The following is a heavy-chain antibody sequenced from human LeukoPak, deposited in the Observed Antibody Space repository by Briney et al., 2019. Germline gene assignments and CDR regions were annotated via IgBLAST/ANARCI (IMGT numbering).Heavy chain of an antibody. J-gene: IGHJ4*02. CDR1: GFSFSSYA. Sequence: GGSLRLSCAASGFSFSSYAMSWVRQAPGKGLEWVSAISGSGGSTYYADSVKGRFTISRDNSKNTLYLQMNSLRAEDTAVYYCGDVGTTPWTPNWGQGTLVTVSS. CDR3: GDVGTTPWTPN. D-gene: IGHD4-23*01. V-gene: IGHV3-23*01. CDR2: ISGSGGST.